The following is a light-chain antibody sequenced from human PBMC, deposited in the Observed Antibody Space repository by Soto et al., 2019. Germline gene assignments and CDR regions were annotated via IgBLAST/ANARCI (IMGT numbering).Light chain of an antibody. CDR2: YDS. CDR1: NIGSKS. Sequence: SYELTQPPSVSVAPGKTARITCGGNNIGSKSVHWYQQKSGQAPVLVIYYDSDRPSGSPERFSGSNSGNTAALTISRVEAGDEADYYCQVWDSSSDHVVFGGGTKLTVL. CDR3: QVWDSSSDHVV. V-gene: IGLV3-21*04. J-gene: IGLJ2*01.